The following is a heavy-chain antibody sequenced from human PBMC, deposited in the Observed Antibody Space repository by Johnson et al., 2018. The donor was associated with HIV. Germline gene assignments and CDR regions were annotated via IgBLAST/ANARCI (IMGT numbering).Heavy chain of an antibody. D-gene: IGHD3-16*01. J-gene: IGHJ3*01. V-gene: IGHV3-30*18. CDR3: AKGGLADSHYTPGPFDF. CDR1: GFTFSSYG. Sequence: QVQLVESGGGVVQPGRSLRLSCAASGFTFSSYGMHWVRQAPGNGMDWVAFISYDGSKVYYADSVKGRFTISRDNSKNTLYLQMNSLRAEDTAVYYCAKGGLADSHYTPGPFDFWGQGTVVTVSS. CDR2: ISYDGSKV.